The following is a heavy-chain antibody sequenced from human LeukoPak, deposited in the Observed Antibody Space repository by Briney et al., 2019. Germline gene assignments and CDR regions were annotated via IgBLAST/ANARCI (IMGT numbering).Heavy chain of an antibody. D-gene: IGHD1-26*01. CDR3: ARAGWELGDY. CDR1: GGTFISYA. Sequence: ASVKVSCKASGGTFISYAINWVRQQAPGQGLEWMGGIIPIFGTTNYAQKFQGRVTMTRDMSTSTVYMELSSLRSEDTAVYYCARAGWELGDYWGQGTLVTVSS. J-gene: IGHJ4*02. CDR2: IIPIFGTT. V-gene: IGHV1-69*05.